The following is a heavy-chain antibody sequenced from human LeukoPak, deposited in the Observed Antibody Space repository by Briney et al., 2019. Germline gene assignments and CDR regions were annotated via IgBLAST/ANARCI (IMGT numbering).Heavy chain of an antibody. D-gene: IGHD3-22*01. Sequence: SETLSLTCIVSGGSISGSSYYWGWIRQPPGKGLEWIGEINHSGSTNYNPSLKSRVSTSVDTSKKQFSLKLSSVTAADTAVYYCARQYYYDSSGHNWFDPWGQGTLVTVSS. CDR2: INHSGST. CDR1: GGSISGSSYY. CDR3: ARQYYYDSSGHNWFDP. J-gene: IGHJ5*02. V-gene: IGHV4-39*01.